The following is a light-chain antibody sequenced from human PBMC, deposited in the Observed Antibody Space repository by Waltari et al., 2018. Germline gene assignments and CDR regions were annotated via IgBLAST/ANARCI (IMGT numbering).Light chain of an antibody. V-gene: IGKV3-15*01. J-gene: IGKJ1*01. CDR3: QQYFNWPLT. CDR2: GIP. Sequence: IVMTQSPGTLSVSPGQRASLSCRASETIYNFLAWYQQKPRQSPRLLIHGIPTRAAGVPARFTGSGSGADFTLTIDSLQSDDFALYFCQQYFNWPLTFGQGTKVEI. CDR1: ETIYNF.